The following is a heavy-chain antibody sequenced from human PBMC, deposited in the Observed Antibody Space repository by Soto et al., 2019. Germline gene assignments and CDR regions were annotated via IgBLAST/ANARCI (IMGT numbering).Heavy chain of an antibody. CDR3: ARGRVEERSGSASGWATYFDY. V-gene: IGHV3-64*01. CDR2: ISYNGVSP. CDR1: GFRFSDYA. Sequence: EVQLVESGGGLVQPGGSLRLSCAASGFRFSDYAMFWVRQAPGKGLEYVSAISYNGVSPYYANSVKDRFTISRDNSRDMLYLQMGRLRAEDTAVYYCARGRVEERSGSASGWATYFDYWGQGSLVTVSS. D-gene: IGHD6-19*01. J-gene: IGHJ4*02.